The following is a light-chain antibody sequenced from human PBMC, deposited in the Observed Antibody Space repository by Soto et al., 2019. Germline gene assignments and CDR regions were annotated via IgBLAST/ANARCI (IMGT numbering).Light chain of an antibody. CDR2: GAS. V-gene: IGKV3-15*01. Sequence: EIVMTQSPATLSVSPGERATLSCRASQSVSSNLAWYQQKPGQAPRLLIYGASTRATGIPARFSGSGSGTDFTLEISRVETDDVGIYYCMQSTQLPPTFGQGTRLEI. CDR3: MQSTQLPPT. J-gene: IGKJ5*01. CDR1: QSVSSN.